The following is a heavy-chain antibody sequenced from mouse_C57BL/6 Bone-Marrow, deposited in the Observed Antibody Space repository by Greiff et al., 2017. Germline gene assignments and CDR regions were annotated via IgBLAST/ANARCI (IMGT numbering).Heavy chain of an antibody. J-gene: IGHJ2*01. CDR1: GFTFSDYG. CDR3: ARDSSGPSY. D-gene: IGHD3-2*02. V-gene: IGHV5-17*01. CDR2: ISSGRSTI. Sequence: EVQRVESGGGLVKPGGSLKLSCAASGFTFSDYGMHWVRQAPEKGLEWVAYISSGRSTIYYADTMKGRFTISRDNAKNTLFLQRTSLRSEYTAMYYCARDSSGPSYWGQGTTLTVSS.